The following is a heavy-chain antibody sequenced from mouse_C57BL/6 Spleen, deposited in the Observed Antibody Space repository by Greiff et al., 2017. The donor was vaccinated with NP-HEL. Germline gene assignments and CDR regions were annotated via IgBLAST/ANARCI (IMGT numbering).Heavy chain of an antibody. CDR1: GYTFTDYE. CDR3: TRKGLRYPWYFDV. D-gene: IGHD1-1*01. V-gene: IGHV1-15*01. J-gene: IGHJ1*03. CDR2: IDPETGGT. Sequence: VHLVESGAELVRPGASVTLSCKASGYTFTDYEMHWVKQTPVHGLEWIGAIDPETGGTAYNQKFKGKAILTADKSSSTAYMELRSLTSEDSAVYYCTRKGLRYPWYFDVWGTGTTVTVSS.